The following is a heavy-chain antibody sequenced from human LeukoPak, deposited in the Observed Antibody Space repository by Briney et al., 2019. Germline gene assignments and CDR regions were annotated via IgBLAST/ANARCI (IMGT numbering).Heavy chain of an antibody. Sequence: GGSLRLSCAASGFTFSSYSMNWVRQAPGKGLEWVSSISSSSSYIYYADSVKGRFTISRVNAKNSLYLQMNSLRAEDTAVYYCARSITGTTFDPWGQGTLVTVSS. CDR1: GFTFSSYS. V-gene: IGHV3-21*01. CDR2: ISSSSSYI. CDR3: ARSITGTTFDP. J-gene: IGHJ5*02. D-gene: IGHD1-7*01.